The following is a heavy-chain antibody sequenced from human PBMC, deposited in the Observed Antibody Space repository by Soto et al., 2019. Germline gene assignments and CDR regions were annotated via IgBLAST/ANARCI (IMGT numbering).Heavy chain of an antibody. J-gene: IGHJ4*02. V-gene: IGHV5-51*01. D-gene: IGHD1-26*01. CDR3: ARYSGSYWHYLEF. CDR2: IYPGDSDT. Sequence: GESLKISCKGSGYSFASHWVAWVRQMPEKGLEWIGTIYPGDSDTKYSSAFRGHVTISADTSVSTAYLQWRSLEATDSAIYYCARYSGSYWHYLEFWGQGTLVTVSS. CDR1: GYSFASHW.